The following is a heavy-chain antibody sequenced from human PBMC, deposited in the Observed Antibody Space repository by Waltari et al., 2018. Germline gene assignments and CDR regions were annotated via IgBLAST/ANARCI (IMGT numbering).Heavy chain of an antibody. CDR2: IDRTNYS. Sequence: EVQLVESGGGLVKPGGSLRLSCAASGSAFSTYAMNWVRQAPGKGLEWFSSIDRTNYSYYADSVKGRFTISRDNAKNSLYLKMNSLRAEDTAVYFCAREGGYCSGGSCRWFDPWGQGTLVTVSS. CDR3: AREGGYCSGGSCRWFDP. V-gene: IGHV3-21*01. D-gene: IGHD2-15*01. J-gene: IGHJ5*02. CDR1: GSAFSTYA.